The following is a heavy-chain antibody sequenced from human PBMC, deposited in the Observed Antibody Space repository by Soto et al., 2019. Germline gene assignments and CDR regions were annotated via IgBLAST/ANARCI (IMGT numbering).Heavy chain of an antibody. J-gene: IGHJ4*02. D-gene: IGHD2-15*01. Sequence: QPQLVQSGPEVKKAGASVKVSCQASGYTFTTHGISWVRQAPGQGLEWMGWISTYNGNTNYAQKLQGRFTLTADTYPSTAYMELRSLRSGDTAVYYCARVGLDCSGGSCYYADYFDYWGQGTLVTVSS. CDR2: ISTYNGNT. CDR1: GYTFTTHG. CDR3: ARVGLDCSGGSCYYADYFDY. V-gene: IGHV1-18*01.